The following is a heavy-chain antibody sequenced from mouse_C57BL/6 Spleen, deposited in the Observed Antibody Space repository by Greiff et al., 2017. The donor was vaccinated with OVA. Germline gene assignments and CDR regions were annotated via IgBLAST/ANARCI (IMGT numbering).Heavy chain of an antibody. CDR3: ARDGYYGRYFDV. Sequence: EVQLQQSGPELVKPGASVKISCKASGYTFTDYYMNWVKQSHGKSLEWIGDINPNNGGTSYNQKFKGKATLTVDKSSSTAYMELRSLTSEDSAVYYCARDGYYGRYFDVWGTGTTVTVSS. J-gene: IGHJ1*03. CDR1: GYTFTDYY. CDR2: INPNNGGT. D-gene: IGHD2-3*01. V-gene: IGHV1-26*01.